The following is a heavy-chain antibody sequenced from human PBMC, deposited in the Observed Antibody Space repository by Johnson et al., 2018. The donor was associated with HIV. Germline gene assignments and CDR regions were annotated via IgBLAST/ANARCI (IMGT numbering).Heavy chain of an antibody. CDR3: AKCRGLGARGAFDI. J-gene: IGHJ3*02. D-gene: IGHD5-12*01. CDR2: ISYDGSNK. V-gene: IGHV3-30*18. CDR1: GFTFISYA. Sequence: QVQLVESGGGLVQPGRSLRLSCAASGFTFISYAMHWVRQAPGKGLEWVAVISYDGSNKYYADSVKGRFTISRDNSKNTLYLQMSSLRAEDTAVYYCAKCRGLGARGAFDIWGQGTMVTVSS.